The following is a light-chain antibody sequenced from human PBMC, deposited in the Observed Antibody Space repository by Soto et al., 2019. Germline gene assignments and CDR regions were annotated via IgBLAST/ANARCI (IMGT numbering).Light chain of an antibody. J-gene: IGLJ2*01. CDR3: QSYDSSLSGSV. Sequence: QSVLTQPPSVSGAPGQRVTISCTGSSSNIGAGYDVHWYQQLPGTAPKLLIYDNNYRPSGVPDRFSGSKSGTSASLAITGLQAEDEADYHCQSYDSSLSGSVFGGGTKVTVL. V-gene: IGLV1-40*01. CDR1: SSNIGAGYD. CDR2: DNN.